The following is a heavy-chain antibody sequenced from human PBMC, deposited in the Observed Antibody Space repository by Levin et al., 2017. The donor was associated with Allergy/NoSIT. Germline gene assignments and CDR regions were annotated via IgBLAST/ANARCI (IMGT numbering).Heavy chain of an antibody. Sequence: GGSLRLSCVGSGFTFSSYWMTWVRQAPGKGLEWVGNIKEDGNEESYADSVKGRFTFSRDNAKNSLYLQMNSLRAEDTAIYYCARDVSFSGLDPWGQGTLVSVSS. D-gene: IGHD5-12*01. CDR3: ARDVSFSGLDP. J-gene: IGHJ5*02. CDR2: IKEDGNEE. CDR1: GFTFSSYW. V-gene: IGHV3-7*01.